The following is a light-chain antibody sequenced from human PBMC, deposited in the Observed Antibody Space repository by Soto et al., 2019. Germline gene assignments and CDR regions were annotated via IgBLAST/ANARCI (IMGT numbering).Light chain of an antibody. CDR3: QQYGGSRWT. CDR2: GAS. CDR1: QSVSSTY. V-gene: IGKV3-20*01. Sequence: EIVLTQSPGTLSLSPGERATLSCRASQSVSSTYLAWYQQQPGQAPRFLIYGASNSATGIPDRYSGSGSGTDFTLTISRLEPEDFAVYYCQQYGGSRWTFGQGTRVDI. J-gene: IGKJ1*01.